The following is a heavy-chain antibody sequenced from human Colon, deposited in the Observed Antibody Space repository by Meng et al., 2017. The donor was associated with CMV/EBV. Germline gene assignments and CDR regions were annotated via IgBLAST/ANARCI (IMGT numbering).Heavy chain of an antibody. D-gene: IGHD6-13*01. CDR1: GFSFSSYA. Sequence: GESLKISCAASGFSFSSYAMNWVRQAPGKGLEWVSGVTSGGGTTFYADSVKGRFTISRDNSRNTLFLQMNNLRAEDAAIYYCAKDGGSSWYGANDYWGQGTLVTVSS. V-gene: IGHV3-23*03. CDR2: VTSGGGTT. CDR3: AKDGGSSWYGANDY. J-gene: IGHJ4*02.